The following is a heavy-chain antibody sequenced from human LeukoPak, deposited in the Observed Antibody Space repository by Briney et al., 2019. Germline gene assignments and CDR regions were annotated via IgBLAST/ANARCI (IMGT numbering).Heavy chain of an antibody. D-gene: IGHD2-15*01. V-gene: IGHV3-30*02. J-gene: IGHJ4*02. Sequence: GGSLRLSCAASGFTFSSYGMHWVRQAPGKGLEWVAFIRYDGSNKYYADSVKGRFTISRDNSKNTLYLQMNSLGAEDTAVYYCAKVIRCSGGSCYPFDYWGQGTLVTVSS. CDR2: IRYDGSNK. CDR3: AKVIRCSGGSCYPFDY. CDR1: GFTFSSYG.